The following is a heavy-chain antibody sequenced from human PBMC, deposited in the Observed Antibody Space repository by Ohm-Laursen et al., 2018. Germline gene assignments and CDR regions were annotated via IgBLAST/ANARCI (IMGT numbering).Heavy chain of an antibody. Sequence: SVKVSCKVSGYTFNTYYMHWVRQAPGQGLEWMGGIIPIFGTANYAQKFQGRVTITADESTSTAYMELSSLRSEDTAVYYCARDRDGYNNWYFDLWGRGTLVTVSS. V-gene: IGHV1-69*13. D-gene: IGHD5-24*01. CDR3: ARDRDGYNNWYFDL. J-gene: IGHJ2*01. CDR1: GYTFNTYY. CDR2: IIPIFGTA.